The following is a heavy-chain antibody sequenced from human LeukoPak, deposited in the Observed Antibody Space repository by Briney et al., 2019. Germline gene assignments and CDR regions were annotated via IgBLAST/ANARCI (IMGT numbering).Heavy chain of an antibody. D-gene: IGHD4-17*01. J-gene: IGHJ6*02. CDR3: ARDHYGDYEIYYYGMDV. CDR2: ISSSSSTI. Sequence: GGSLRLSCAASVYTFSSYSMNWVRQAPGEGLEWVSYISSSSSTIYYADSVKGRFTISRDNAKNSLYLQMNSLRDEDTAVYYCARDHYGDYEIYYYGMDVWGQGTTVTVSS. CDR1: VYTFSSYS. V-gene: IGHV3-48*02.